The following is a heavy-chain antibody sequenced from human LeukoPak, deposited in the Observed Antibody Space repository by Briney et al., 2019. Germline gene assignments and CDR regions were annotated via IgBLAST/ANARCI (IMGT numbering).Heavy chain of an antibody. V-gene: IGHV3-9*01. CDR2: ISWNSGSI. CDR1: GFTFDDYA. J-gene: IGHJ5*02. D-gene: IGHD4-23*01. Sequence: PGGSLRLSCAASGFTFDDYAMHWVRHAPGKGLEWVSGISWNSGSIDYADSVKGRFTISRDNAKNSLYLQMNSLRAEDTALYYCAKGRFSLRWANQGFDPWGQGTLVTVSS. CDR3: AKGRFSLRWANQGFDP.